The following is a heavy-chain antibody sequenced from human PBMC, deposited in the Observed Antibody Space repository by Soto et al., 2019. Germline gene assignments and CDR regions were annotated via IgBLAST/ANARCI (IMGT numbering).Heavy chain of an antibody. J-gene: IGHJ6*02. D-gene: IGHD3-10*01. CDR3: ARQGFGPLHGLVDV. CDR1: GGSISSYY. CDR2: VHHSWGS. Sequence: QVQLQESGPGLVKPSETMSLSCTVSGGSISSYYWSWFRQSPGKRMEWIGYVHHSWGSSYNPSLQSRVDISLATSKSQSSLKVTSVTATDTAVYYCARQGFGPLHGLVDVWGQGTTVTVSS. V-gene: IGHV4-59*08.